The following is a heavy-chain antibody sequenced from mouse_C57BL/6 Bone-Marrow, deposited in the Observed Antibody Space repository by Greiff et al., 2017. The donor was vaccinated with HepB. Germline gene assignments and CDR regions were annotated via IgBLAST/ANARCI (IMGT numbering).Heavy chain of an antibody. Sequence: VQLQQPGAELVKPGASVKLSCKASGYTFTSYWMHWVKQRPGQGLEWIGMIHPNSGSTNYNKKFKSKATLTVDKSSSTAYMQLSSLTSEDSAVYYCARDYGLFAYWGQGTLVTVSA. J-gene: IGHJ3*01. CDR3: ARDYGLFAY. V-gene: IGHV1-64*01. D-gene: IGHD1-1*02. CDR2: IHPNSGST. CDR1: GYTFTSYW.